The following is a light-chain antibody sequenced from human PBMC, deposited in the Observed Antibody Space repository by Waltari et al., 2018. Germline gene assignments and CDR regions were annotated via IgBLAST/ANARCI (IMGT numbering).Light chain of an antibody. J-gene: IGLJ2*01. CDR1: SSDIGSNT. CDR3: AAWDGGLNAL. V-gene: IGLV1-44*01. CDR2: SNN. Sequence: QSVLTQPPSASGTPGQRVTISCSGSSSDIGSNTVNWYQQLPGTAPKLLIYSNNQRPSGVPDRFSGSKSGTSASLAISGLQSEDEADYYCAAWDGGLNALFGGGTKL.